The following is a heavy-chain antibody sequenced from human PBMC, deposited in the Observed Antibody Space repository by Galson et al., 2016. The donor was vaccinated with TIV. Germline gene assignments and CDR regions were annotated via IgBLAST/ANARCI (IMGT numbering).Heavy chain of an antibody. D-gene: IGHD3-22*01. J-gene: IGHJ4*02. V-gene: IGHV1-46*01. CDR3: ARDGEVGSSDYDH. CDR2: INPSGGST. CDR1: GYTFTGYF. Sequence: QSGAEVKKPGESLKISCKASGYTFTGYFIHWVRQAPGQGLEWMGIINPSGGSTSYAQKFQRRVTMTRVTSTSTVYMELSSLRSEDTAVYYCARDGEVGSSDYDHWGQGTLVSVSS.